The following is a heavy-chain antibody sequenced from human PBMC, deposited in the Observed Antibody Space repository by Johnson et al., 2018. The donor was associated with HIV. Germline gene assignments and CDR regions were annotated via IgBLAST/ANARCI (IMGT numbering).Heavy chain of an antibody. D-gene: IGHD5-24*01. CDR3: AKTERRWLQFDAFDI. J-gene: IGHJ3*02. CDR2: ISSRGSTI. V-gene: IGHV3-11*01. Sequence: QVQLVESGGGLVQPGTSLRLSCAASGFTFSDYYMSWIRQAPGKGLEWVSYISSRGSTIYYADSVKGRFTISRDNDKNSLYLQMNSLRAEDTALYYCAKTERRWLQFDAFDIWGQGTMVTVSS. CDR1: GFTFSDYY.